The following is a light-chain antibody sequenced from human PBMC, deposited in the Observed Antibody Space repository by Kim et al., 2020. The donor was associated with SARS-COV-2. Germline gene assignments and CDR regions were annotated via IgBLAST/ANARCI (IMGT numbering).Light chain of an antibody. V-gene: IGLV4-69*01. Sequence: QLVLTQSPSASASLGASAKLTCTLSSGHSSYAIAWHQQQPEKGSRYLMKLNSDGSHSKGDGIYDRFSGSSSGAERYITISSLQSEDEADYYCQTWGTGIGVFGGGTQLTVL. CDR3: QTWGTGIGV. CDR2: LNSDGSH. J-gene: IGLJ3*02. CDR1: SGHSSYA.